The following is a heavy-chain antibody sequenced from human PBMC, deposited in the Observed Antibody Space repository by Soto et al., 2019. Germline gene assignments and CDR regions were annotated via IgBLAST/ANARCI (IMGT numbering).Heavy chain of an antibody. CDR1: GYSFTTYW. J-gene: IGHJ4*02. CDR2: IYPDDSDT. D-gene: IGHD3-10*01. CDR3: ARRGRERYGTVRYGPIGFSC. Sequence: ELQLVQSGAVVKKPGESLKTSCKGSGYSFTTYWIGWVRQMPGKGLEWMGIIYPDDSDTIYSPSSQGQVTISADKSIIAACRHWRSVDSSDTSMDYWARRGRERYGTVRYGPIGFSCWSQGTLVSV. V-gene: IGHV5-51*01.